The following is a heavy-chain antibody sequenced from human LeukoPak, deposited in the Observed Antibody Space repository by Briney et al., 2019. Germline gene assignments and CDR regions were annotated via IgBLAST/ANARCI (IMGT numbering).Heavy chain of an antibody. CDR1: GYTFSAYT. Sequence: ASVKVSCRASGYTFSAYTIHWVRQAPGQRFEWMGWIDTDNGDTRYSQKFQGRVTITRDTSASTAYMELRSLRSDDTAVYYCARDRLVGATTDYFDYWGQGTLVTVSS. D-gene: IGHD1-26*01. V-gene: IGHV1-3*04. J-gene: IGHJ4*02. CDR3: ARDRLVGATTDYFDY. CDR2: IDTDNGDT.